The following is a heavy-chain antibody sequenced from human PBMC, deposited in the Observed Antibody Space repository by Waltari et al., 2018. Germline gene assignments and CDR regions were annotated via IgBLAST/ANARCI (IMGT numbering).Heavy chain of an antibody. D-gene: IGHD3-22*01. V-gene: IGHV4-4*07. CDR3: ARVPARHYYDSSGYGPYYYYYMDV. CDR2: IYTSGST. CDR1: GGSISSYY. J-gene: IGHJ6*03. Sequence: QVQLQESGPGLVKPSETLSLTCTVSGGSISSYYWSWLRQPAGKGLEWIGRIYTSGSTNYNPSLKSRVTMSVDTSKNQFSLKLSSVTAADTVVYYCARVPARHYYDSSGYGPYYYYYMDVWGKGTTVTISS.